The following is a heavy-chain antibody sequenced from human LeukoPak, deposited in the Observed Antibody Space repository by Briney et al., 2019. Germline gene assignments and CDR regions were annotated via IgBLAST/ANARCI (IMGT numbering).Heavy chain of an antibody. CDR3: ARLLMSAYGSGSNYGMDV. V-gene: IGHV1-3*01. CDR1: GYTFTSYA. Sequence: ASVKVSCKASGYTFTSYAMHWVRQAPGQRLEWMGWINAGNGNTKYSQKFQGRVTITRDTSASTAYMELSSLRSEDTAVYYCARLLMSAYGSGSNYGMDVWGQGTTVTVSS. CDR2: INAGNGNT. J-gene: IGHJ6*02. D-gene: IGHD3-10*01.